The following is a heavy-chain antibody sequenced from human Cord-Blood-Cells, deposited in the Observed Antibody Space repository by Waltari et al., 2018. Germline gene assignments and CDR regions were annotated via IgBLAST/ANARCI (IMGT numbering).Heavy chain of an antibody. CDR1: GFTVSSNY. CDR3: ARLLNGAFDI. Sequence: EVQLVESGGGLVQPGGSLRLSCAASGFTVSSNYMSWVRQAPGKGLEWVSVIYSGGSKYYADSVKGRFTIARHNSKNTLYLQMNSLRAEDTAVYYCARLLNGAFDIWGQGTMVAVSS. V-gene: IGHV3-53*04. D-gene: IGHD1-26*01. CDR2: IYSGGSK. J-gene: IGHJ3*02.